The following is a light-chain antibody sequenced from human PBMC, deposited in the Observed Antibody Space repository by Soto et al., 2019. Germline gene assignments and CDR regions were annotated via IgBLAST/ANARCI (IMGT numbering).Light chain of an antibody. CDR2: EAS. Sequence: DIQMTQSPSSLSASVGDRVTITCRASQDIKNYLNWYQQKPGKAPKLLIYEASNLETGVPSRFSGRGSGRSFTFTISSLQPEDIATYYCQQCDDFITFGGGTRIEIK. CDR1: QDIKNY. CDR3: QQCDDFIT. V-gene: IGKV1-33*01. J-gene: IGKJ4*01.